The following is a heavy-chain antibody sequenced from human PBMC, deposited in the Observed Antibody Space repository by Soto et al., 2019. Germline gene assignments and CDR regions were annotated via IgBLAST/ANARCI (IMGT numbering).Heavy chain of an antibody. CDR2: INHDGSDK. CDR1: GFTFNNYW. CDR3: ASAGVARYHYYFGMDV. J-gene: IGHJ6*02. V-gene: IGHV3-7*05. Sequence: EVQLVESGGGLVQPGGSLRLSCVASGFTFNNYWMSWVRQCPGKGLEWVADINHDGSDKYHVDSVKGRFTVSRDNAKNSLYLQMNSLRAEDTAVYYCASAGVARYHYYFGMDVWGQGTTVIVSS.